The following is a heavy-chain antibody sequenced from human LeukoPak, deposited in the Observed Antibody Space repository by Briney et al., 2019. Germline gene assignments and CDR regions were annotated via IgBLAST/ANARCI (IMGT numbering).Heavy chain of an antibody. CDR3: ARVDSSSWYRVGDAFDI. CDR2: ITSNTNYI. CDR1: GFTFSSYS. J-gene: IGHJ3*02. V-gene: IGHV3-21*04. D-gene: IGHD6-13*01. Sequence: GGSLRLSCAASGFTFSSYSMNWVRQAPGTGLEWVSSITSNTNYIYYADSVKGRFTISRDNAKNSLYLQMNSLRAEDTAVYYCARVDSSSWYRVGDAFDIWGQGTMVTVSS.